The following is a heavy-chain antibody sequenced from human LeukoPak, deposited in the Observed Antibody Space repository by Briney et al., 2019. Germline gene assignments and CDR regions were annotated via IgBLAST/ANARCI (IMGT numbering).Heavy chain of an antibody. D-gene: IGHD6-25*01. CDR2: ISGPGVST. Sequence: PGGSLRLSCTASDFTFHNYALNWVRQAPGKGLEWISAISGPGVSTYYADSIKGRFTISRDNSKNTLFLQMNTLRVDDTAVYYCANPGGPGIAARGAFDLWGQGTMVTVSS. J-gene: IGHJ3*01. V-gene: IGHV3-23*01. CDR1: DFTFHNYA. CDR3: ANPGGPGIAARGAFDL.